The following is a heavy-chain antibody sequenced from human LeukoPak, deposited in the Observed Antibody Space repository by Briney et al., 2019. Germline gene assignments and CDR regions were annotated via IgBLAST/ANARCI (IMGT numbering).Heavy chain of an antibody. CDR3: ARHAGCWYERFDY. Sequence: SQTLCLTCTVSGGSIRSGDYSWSWIRQPPGKGLEWIGYIYYSGNTYYNPSLKSRLTISVDTSKNQFSLKLSSVTAADTAVYYCARHAGCWYERFDYWGQGTLVTVSS. CDR2: IYYSGNT. CDR1: GGSIRSGDYS. J-gene: IGHJ4*02. D-gene: IGHD6-13*01. V-gene: IGHV4-30-4*01.